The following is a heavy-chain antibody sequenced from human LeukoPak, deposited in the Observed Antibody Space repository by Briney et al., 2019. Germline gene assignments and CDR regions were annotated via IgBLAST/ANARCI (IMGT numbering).Heavy chain of an antibody. CDR1: GVSISSGSYY. CDR3: AREMVRGVSRNYYYYYYLDV. D-gene: IGHD3-10*01. CDR2: IYTSGST. J-gene: IGHJ6*03. V-gene: IGHV4-61*02. Sequence: PSETLSLTCTVSGVSISSGSYYWSCIRQPAGKGLEWIGRIYTSGSTNYNPSLKSRVTISVDTSKNQLSLKLSSVTAADTAVYYCAREMVRGVSRNYYYYYYLDVWGKGTTVTISS.